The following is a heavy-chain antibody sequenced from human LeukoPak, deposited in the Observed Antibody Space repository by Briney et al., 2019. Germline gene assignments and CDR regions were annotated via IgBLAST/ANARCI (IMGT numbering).Heavy chain of an antibody. CDR3: AKSDCGSDGCKLLNY. J-gene: IGHJ4*02. CDR2: IDGGGDAT. D-gene: IGHD2-21*01. Sequence: PGGSLRLSCAASGFTFNNYAMGWVRQPPGKGLEWLSAIDGGGDATKYADSVKGRFTISRDNSKNTLSLQMNSLRVKDTAIYYCAKSDCGSDGCKLLNYWGQGILVTVSS. V-gene: IGHV3-23*01. CDR1: GFTFNNYA.